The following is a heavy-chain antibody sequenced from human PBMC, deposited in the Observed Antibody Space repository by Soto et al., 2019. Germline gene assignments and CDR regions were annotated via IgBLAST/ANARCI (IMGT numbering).Heavy chain of an antibody. J-gene: IGHJ4*02. V-gene: IGHV4-39*01. Sequence: PSETLSLTCTVSGGSINNNDHYWGWVRQPPGKGLEWVGNIDYSGSTYYKPSLKSRVTISVDTSKNQFSLKLSSVNAADTAVYYCARRDIWDYDRSGYSPFDHWGEGVLVTVSS. CDR3: ARRDIWDYDRSGYSPFDH. CDR2: IDYSGST. CDR1: GGSINNNDHY. D-gene: IGHD3-22*01.